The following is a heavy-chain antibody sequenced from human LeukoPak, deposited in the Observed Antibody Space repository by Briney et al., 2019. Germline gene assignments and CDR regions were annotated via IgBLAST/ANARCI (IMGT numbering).Heavy chain of an antibody. CDR1: GGSFSGYY. J-gene: IGHJ6*04. Sequence: PSETLPLTCAVYGGSFSGYYWSWIRQPPGKGLEWIGEINHSGSTNYNPSLKSRVTISVDTSKNQFPLKLSSVTAADTAVYYCARSPVVPAALGYYYYGMDVWGKGTTVTVSS. CDR2: INHSGST. D-gene: IGHD2-2*01. CDR3: ARSPVVPAALGYYYYGMDV. V-gene: IGHV4-34*01.